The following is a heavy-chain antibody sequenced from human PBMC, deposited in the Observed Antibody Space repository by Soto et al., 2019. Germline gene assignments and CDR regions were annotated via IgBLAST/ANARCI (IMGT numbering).Heavy chain of an antibody. J-gene: IGHJ6*02. Sequence: GASVKFSCKASGYSFTDYHIHWVRQAPGQGLEWLGRINPKSGGTSTAQKFQGWVTMTTDKSISTASMELTRLTSDDTAIYYCARGDSTDCSNGVCSFFYNHDMDVWGQGTTVTGSS. V-gene: IGHV1-2*04. D-gene: IGHD2-8*01. CDR3: ARGDSTDCSNGVCSFFYNHDMDV. CDR1: GYSFTDYH. CDR2: INPKSGGT.